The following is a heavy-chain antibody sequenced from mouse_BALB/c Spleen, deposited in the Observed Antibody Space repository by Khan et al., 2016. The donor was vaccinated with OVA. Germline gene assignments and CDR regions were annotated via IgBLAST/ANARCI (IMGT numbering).Heavy chain of an antibody. CDR2: ISYDGSN. CDR1: GYSITSGYR. J-gene: IGHJ1*01. V-gene: IGHV3-6*02. CDR3: ARGGAVVPYWYFDV. D-gene: IGHD6-1*01. Sequence: EVQLQESGPGLVKPSQSLSLTCSVTGYSITSGYRWNWIRQFPGNQLEWMGYISYDGSNNYNPSLKNRISIARDTSKNQFFLKLNSVTTEDTATYYCARGGAVVPYWYFDVWGAGTTVTVSS.